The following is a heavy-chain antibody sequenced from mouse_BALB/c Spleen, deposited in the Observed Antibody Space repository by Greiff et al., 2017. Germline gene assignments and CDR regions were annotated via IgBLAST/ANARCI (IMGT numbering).Heavy chain of an antibody. CDR2: IDPANGNT. Sequence: EVKLVESGAELVKPGASVKLSCTASGFNIKDTYMHWVKQRPEQGLEWIGRIDPANGNTKYDPKFQGKATITADTSSNTAYLQLSSLTSEDTAVYYCDYCRYDEGYYFGYWGQGTTRTVSS. CDR3: DYCRYDEGYYFGY. J-gene: IGHJ2*01. D-gene: IGHD2-14*01. V-gene: IGHV14-3*02. CDR1: GFNIKDTY.